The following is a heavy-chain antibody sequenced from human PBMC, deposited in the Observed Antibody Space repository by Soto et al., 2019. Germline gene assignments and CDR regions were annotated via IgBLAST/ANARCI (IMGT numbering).Heavy chain of an antibody. V-gene: IGHV1-69*01. CDR2: IIPIFGTA. D-gene: IGHD2-2*01. CDR3: ARGCGTSCGQGYYYYGMDV. Sequence: QVQLVQSGAEVKKSGSSVKVSCKASGGTFSSYAISWVRQAPGQGLEWMGGIIPIFGTANYAQKFQGRVTITADESTSTAYMELSSLRSEDTAVYYCARGCGTSCGQGYYYYGMDVWGQGTTVTVSS. CDR1: GGTFSSYA. J-gene: IGHJ6*02.